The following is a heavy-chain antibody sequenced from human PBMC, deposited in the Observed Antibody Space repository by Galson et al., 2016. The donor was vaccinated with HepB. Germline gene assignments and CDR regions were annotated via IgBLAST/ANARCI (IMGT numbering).Heavy chain of an antibody. Sequence: SLRLSCAASGFTFSSYWMHWVRQAPGKGLVWVSRINSEGSSTNYADSVKGRLTISRDNAKNTLYLQMNSLRAEDTAVYYCARGYEDLATIGKGFEYWGQGTLVTVSS. CDR1: GFTFSSYW. D-gene: IGHD5-24*01. J-gene: IGHJ4*02. V-gene: IGHV3-74*01. CDR3: ARGYEDLATIGKGFEY. CDR2: INSEGSST.